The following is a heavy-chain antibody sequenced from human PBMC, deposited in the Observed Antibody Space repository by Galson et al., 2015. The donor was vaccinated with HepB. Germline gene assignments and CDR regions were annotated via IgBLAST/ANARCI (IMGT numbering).Heavy chain of an antibody. Sequence: ETLSLTCAVSGGSISSSNWWSWVRQPPGKGLEWIGEIYHSGSTNYNPSLKSRVTISVDKSKNQFSLKLSSVTAADTAVYYCARARMEWLLLRDWYFDLWGRGTLVTVSS. V-gene: IGHV4-4*02. CDR1: GGSISSSNW. CDR2: IYHSGST. D-gene: IGHD3-3*01. CDR3: ARARMEWLLLRDWYFDL. J-gene: IGHJ2*01.